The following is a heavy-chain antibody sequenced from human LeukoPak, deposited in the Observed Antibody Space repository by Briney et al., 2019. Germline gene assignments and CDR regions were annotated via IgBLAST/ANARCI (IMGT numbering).Heavy chain of an antibody. J-gene: IGHJ5*02. CDR3: AKVRDSSGYYSWFDP. CDR2: ISYDGSNE. CDR1: GFTFSNYA. D-gene: IGHD3-22*01. V-gene: IGHV3-30*04. Sequence: GGSLRLSCAASGFTFSNYAMSWVRQAPGKGLEWVAIISYDGSNEYYADSVKGRFTISRDNSKNTLYLEINNLRAEDTAIYYCAKVRDSSGYYSWFDPWGQETLVTVSS.